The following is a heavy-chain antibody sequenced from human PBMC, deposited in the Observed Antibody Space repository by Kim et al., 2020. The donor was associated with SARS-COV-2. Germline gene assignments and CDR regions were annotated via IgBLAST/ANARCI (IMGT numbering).Heavy chain of an antibody. CDR2: IYYSGST. Sequence: SETLSLTCTVSGGSISSYYWSWLRQPPGKGLEWIGYIYYSGSTNYNPSLKSRVTISVDTSKNQFSLKLSSVTAADTAVYYCARGTWYDQVDSWGQGTLVT. V-gene: IGHV4-59*01. CDR1: GGSISSYY. J-gene: IGHJ4*02. D-gene: IGHD3-16*01. CDR3: ARGTWYDQVDS.